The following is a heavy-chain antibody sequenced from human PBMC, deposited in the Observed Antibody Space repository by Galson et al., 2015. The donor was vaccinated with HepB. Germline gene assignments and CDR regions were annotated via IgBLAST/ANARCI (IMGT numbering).Heavy chain of an antibody. Sequence: SVKVSCKASGGTVSSYAISWVRQAPGQGLEWMGGIIPIFGTANYAQKFQGRVTITADESTSTAYMELSSLRSEDTAVYYCARDIEDIVVVPAAIPTHYYYVDVWGKGTTVTVSS. V-gene: IGHV1-69*13. J-gene: IGHJ6*03. CDR1: GGTVSSYA. D-gene: IGHD2-2*01. CDR2: IIPIFGTA. CDR3: ARDIEDIVVVPAAIPTHYYYVDV.